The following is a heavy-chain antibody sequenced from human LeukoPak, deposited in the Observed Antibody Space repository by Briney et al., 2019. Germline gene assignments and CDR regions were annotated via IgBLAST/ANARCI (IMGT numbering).Heavy chain of an antibody. CDR2: ISSTGGTI. V-gene: IGHV3-48*01. CDR3: ARGYSRAAFDI. J-gene: IGHJ3*02. Sequence: PGGSLRLSCAASGFTFSSYWMSWVRQAPGKGLEWVSFISSTGGTIYYADSVKGRFTVSRDNGKNSLLLQMNSLRAEDTALYYCARGYSRAAFDIWGQGTVVAVSS. D-gene: IGHD2-15*01. CDR1: GFTFSSYW.